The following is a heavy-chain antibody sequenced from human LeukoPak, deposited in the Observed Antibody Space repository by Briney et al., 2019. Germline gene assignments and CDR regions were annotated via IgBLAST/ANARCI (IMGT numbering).Heavy chain of an antibody. V-gene: IGHV3-7*01. CDR2: MDQDGSEK. D-gene: IGHD1-14*01. CDR1: GFTFSNHW. J-gene: IGHJ6*02. CDR3: ARDRFYHGAPPYGMDV. Sequence: PGGSLRLSCAASGFTFSNHWMNWVRQAPGKGLEWVASMDQDGSEKYYLDSVKGRFTISRDNAENSLDLQMNSLRAEDTAVYYCARDRFYHGAPPYGMDVWGQGTTVTVSS.